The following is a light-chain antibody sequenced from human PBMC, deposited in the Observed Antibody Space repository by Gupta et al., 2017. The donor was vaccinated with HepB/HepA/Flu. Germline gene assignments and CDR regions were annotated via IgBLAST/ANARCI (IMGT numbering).Light chain of an antibody. J-gene: IGKJ2*04. CDR3: QQDGSSPGS. V-gene: IGKV3-20*01. CDR1: QSISSTS. CDR2: GAS. Sequence: ENVFTHSPGTLSLSPGERATLSCRASQSISSTSLAWYQQKPGQAPRLLIYGASSRATGIPDRFSGSGSGTDFTLTINRLEPEDFAVYYCQQDGSSPGSFGQGTKLESK.